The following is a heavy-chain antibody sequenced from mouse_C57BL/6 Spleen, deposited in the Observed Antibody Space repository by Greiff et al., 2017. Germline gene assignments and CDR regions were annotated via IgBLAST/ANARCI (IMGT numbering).Heavy chain of an antibody. J-gene: IGHJ2*01. D-gene: IGHD2-5*01. V-gene: IGHV5-9*01. CDR2: ISGGGGNT. CDR3: ARDSNYLYYFDY. Sequence: DVHLVESGGGLVKPGGSLKLSCAASGFTFSSYTMSWVRQTPEKRLEWVATISGGGGNTYYPDSVKGRFTISRDNAKNTLYLQMSSLRSEDTALYYCARDSNYLYYFDYWGQGTTLTVSS. CDR1: GFTFSSYT.